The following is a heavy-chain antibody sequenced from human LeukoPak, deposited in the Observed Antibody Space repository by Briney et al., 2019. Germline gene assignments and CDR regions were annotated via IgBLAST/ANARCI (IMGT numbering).Heavy chain of an antibody. CDR2: MNPNSGNT. CDR3: FRPKTAYDMDV. V-gene: IGHV1-8*01. CDR1: GYTFTSSD. J-gene: IGHJ6*02. Sequence: ASVKVSCKASGYTFTSSDINWVRQATGQGLEWMGWMNPNSGNTGYAQKFQGRVTMTRNTSISTAYMELSSLRSEDTAVYFCFRPKTAYDMDVWGQGTTVTVSS.